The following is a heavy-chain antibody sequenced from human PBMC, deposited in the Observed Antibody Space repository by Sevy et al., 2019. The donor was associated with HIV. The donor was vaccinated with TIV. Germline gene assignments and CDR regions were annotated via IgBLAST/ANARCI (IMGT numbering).Heavy chain of an antibody. J-gene: IGHJ5*02. CDR1: GLTFSSYA. D-gene: IGHD2-15*01. Sequence: GGSLRLSCAASGLTFSSYAMHWVRQAPGKGLEWVAVISYDGSDKYFAYSVKGRFTISRDNSKNTLFLQMNSLRTEDTAVYYCARGPGVVAVAALNWFDPWGQGTLVTVSS. CDR3: ARGPGVVAVAALNWFDP. CDR2: ISYDGSDK. V-gene: IGHV3-30*04.